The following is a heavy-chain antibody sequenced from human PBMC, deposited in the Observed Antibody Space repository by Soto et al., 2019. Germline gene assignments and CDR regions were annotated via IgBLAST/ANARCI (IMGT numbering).Heavy chain of an antibody. CDR3: AKDLWLKQLASGGFDY. V-gene: IGHV3-9*01. Sequence: EVQLVESGGGLVQPGRSLRLSCAASGFTFDDYAMHWFRQAPGKGLAWVSGISWNSGSIGYADSVKGRFTISRDNAKNSLYLQMNSLITDDTALDYGAKDLWLKQLASGGFDYWGQGTLVTVSS. CDR1: GFTFDDYA. J-gene: IGHJ4*02. D-gene: IGHD6-6*01. CDR2: ISWNSGSI.